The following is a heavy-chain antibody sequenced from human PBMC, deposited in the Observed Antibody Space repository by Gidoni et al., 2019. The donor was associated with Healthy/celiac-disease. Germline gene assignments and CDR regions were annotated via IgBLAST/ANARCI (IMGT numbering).Heavy chain of an antibody. CDR3: ARGMLAGGSSWPFDP. V-gene: IGHV4-34*01. CDR1: GGSFSGYY. J-gene: IGHJ5*02. Sequence: QVQLQQWGAGLLKPSETLSLTCAVYGGSFSGYYWSWIRQPPGKGLEWIGEINHSGSTNYNPPLKSRVTTSVDTSKNQFSLKLSSVTAADTAVYYCARGMLAGGSSWPFDPWGQGTLVTVSS. CDR2: INHSGST. D-gene: IGHD6-13*01.